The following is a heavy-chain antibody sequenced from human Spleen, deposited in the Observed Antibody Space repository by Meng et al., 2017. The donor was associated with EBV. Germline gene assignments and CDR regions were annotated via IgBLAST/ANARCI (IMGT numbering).Heavy chain of an antibody. Sequence: LQQWCVGLLKPSETLSLTCAGYGGSFSGYHWNWIRQPPGKGLEWIGEINHSGSTNYNPSLKSRVTISVDTSKKQFSLKLSSVTAADTAVYYCARGLDDISGYSPAQLDYWGQGTLVTVSS. D-gene: IGHD3-22*01. J-gene: IGHJ4*02. CDR1: GGSFSGYH. V-gene: IGHV4-34*01. CDR3: ARGLDDISGYSPAQLDY. CDR2: INHSGST.